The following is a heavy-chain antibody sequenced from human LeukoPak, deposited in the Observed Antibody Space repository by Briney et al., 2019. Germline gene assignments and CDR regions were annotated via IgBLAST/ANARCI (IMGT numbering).Heavy chain of an antibody. Sequence: SETLSLTCAVSGGSISSGGYSWSWIRQPPGKGLEWIGYIYHSGSTYYNPSLKSRVTISVDRSKNQFSLKLSSVTAADTAVYYCARGSGGYYGSGTPSFDPWGQGTLVTVSS. J-gene: IGHJ5*02. D-gene: IGHD3-10*01. CDR1: GGSISSGGYS. V-gene: IGHV4-30-2*01. CDR2: IYHSGST. CDR3: ARGSGGYYGSGTPSFDP.